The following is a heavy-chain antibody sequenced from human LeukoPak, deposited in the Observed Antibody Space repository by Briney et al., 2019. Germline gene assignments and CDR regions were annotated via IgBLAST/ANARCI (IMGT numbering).Heavy chain of an antibody. CDR3: ARLAGHCSSTSCYTGLAYYYGMDV. J-gene: IGHJ6*02. V-gene: IGHV5-51*01. CDR2: IYPGDSDT. CDR1: GYSFTSYW. D-gene: IGHD2-2*02. Sequence: GESLKISCKGSGYSFTSYWIGWVRQMPGKGLEWMGIIYPGDSDTRYSPSFQGQVTISADKSISTAYLQWSSLKASDTAMYYCARLAGHCSSTSCYTGLAYYYGMDVWGQGTTVTVPS.